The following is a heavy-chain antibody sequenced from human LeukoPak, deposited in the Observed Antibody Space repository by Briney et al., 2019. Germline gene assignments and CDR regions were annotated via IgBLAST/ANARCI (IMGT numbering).Heavy chain of an antibody. J-gene: IGHJ3*02. CDR1: GFTFSSYG. D-gene: IGHD2-15*01. Sequence: GGSLRLSCAASGFTFSSYGLHWVRQAPGKGLEWVSTVSGSGGNTNYADSVKGRFTISRDNSKNTLYLQMNSLRAEDTAVYYCAHARGYSPFDMWGQGTMVTVSS. V-gene: IGHV3-23*01. CDR3: AHARGYSPFDM. CDR2: VSGSGGNT.